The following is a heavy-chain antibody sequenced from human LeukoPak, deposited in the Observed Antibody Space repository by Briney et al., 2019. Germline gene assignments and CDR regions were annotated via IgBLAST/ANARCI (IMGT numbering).Heavy chain of an antibody. Sequence: GGSLRLSCAASGFTFSSYAMSWVRQAPGKGLEWVSAISGSGGSTYYADAVKGRFTISRDNSKNTLYLQMNSLRAEDTAVYYCAKVPFYSNYALNWFDPWGQGTLVTVSS. CDR2: ISGSGGST. D-gene: IGHD4-11*01. CDR1: GFTFSSYA. CDR3: AKVPFYSNYALNWFDP. J-gene: IGHJ5*02. V-gene: IGHV3-23*01.